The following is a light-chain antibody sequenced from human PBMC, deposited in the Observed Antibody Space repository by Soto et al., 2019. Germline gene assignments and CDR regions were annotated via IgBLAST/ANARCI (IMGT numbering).Light chain of an antibody. J-gene: IGKJ1*01. CDR2: GAS. V-gene: IGKV3D-15*01. Sequence: EIVMTQAPGTLSVSPVEGATLFCRASQSVRTKLTWYQQRAGQAPRLLMYGASTRATGIPDRFSGSGSGTEFTLTISSLQSEDFAVYYCQQYGSSPRTFGLGTKVDIK. CDR1: QSVRTK. CDR3: QQYGSSPRT.